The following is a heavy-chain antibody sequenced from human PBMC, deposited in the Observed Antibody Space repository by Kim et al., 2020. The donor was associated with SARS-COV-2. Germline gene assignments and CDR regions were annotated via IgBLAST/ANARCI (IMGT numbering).Heavy chain of an antibody. V-gene: IGHV1-18*01. Sequence: NTQYAQHFQGHITLTTHNSTTTTYMELTSLRSDDTAIYYCARDHGYGGNDYWGQGTRVTVSS. CDR3: ARDHGYGGNDY. CDR2: NT. J-gene: IGHJ4*02. D-gene: IGHD2-15*01.